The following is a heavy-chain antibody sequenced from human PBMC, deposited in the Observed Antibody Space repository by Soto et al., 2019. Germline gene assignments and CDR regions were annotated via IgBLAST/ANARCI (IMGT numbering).Heavy chain of an antibody. CDR2: ISGSGTTI. CDR1: GFTFSSYD. Sequence: GGSLRLSCVASGFTFSSYDMNWVRQAPGKGPEWVSHISGSGTTIYYADSVRGRFTISRDNAKNSLYLQMNSLRAEDTAVYYCAKDHLYSSSDYWGQGTLVTVSS. D-gene: IGHD6-6*01. CDR3: AKDHLYSSSDY. J-gene: IGHJ4*02. V-gene: IGHV3-48*03.